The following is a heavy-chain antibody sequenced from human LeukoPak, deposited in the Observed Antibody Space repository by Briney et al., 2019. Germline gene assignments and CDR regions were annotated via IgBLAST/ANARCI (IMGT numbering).Heavy chain of an antibody. V-gene: IGHV4-39*07. CDR3: ARVRGVMVDY. D-gene: IGHD3-10*01. J-gene: IGHJ4*02. CDR1: GGSISGSSYY. Sequence: PSETLSLTCTVSGGSISGSSYYWGWIRQPPGKGLEWIGSIYYSGSTYYNPSLKSRVTISVDTSKNQFSLKLSSVTAADTAVYYCARVRGVMVDYWGQGTLVTVSS. CDR2: IYYSGST.